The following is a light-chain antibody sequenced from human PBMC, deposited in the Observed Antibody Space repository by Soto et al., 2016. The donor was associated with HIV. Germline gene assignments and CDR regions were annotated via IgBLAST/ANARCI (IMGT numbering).Light chain of an antibody. CDR3: QQLNSFPLT. CDR1: QGIANY. CDR2: AAS. V-gene: IGKV1-9*01. Sequence: DIHLTQSPSLLSAFVGDRITITCRASQGIANYLAWYQQRPGMAPNLLIYAASSLQTGVPSRFSGSGSGTHFTLTINGLQPEDFATYYCQQLNSFPLTLGGGTKVEI. J-gene: IGKJ4*01.